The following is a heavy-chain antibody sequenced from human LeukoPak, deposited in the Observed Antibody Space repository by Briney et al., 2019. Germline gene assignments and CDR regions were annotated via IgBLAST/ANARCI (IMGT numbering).Heavy chain of an antibody. CDR3: ARPSGALRIAALGINSFDP. Sequence: ASVKVSCKASGGTFSSYAISWVRQAPGQGLEWMGGIIPIFGTANYAQKCQRRVTITADKSTSTAYMDLCSLRSEDTAVYYCARPSGALRIAALGINSFDPWGQGTLVTVSS. CDR1: GGTFSSYA. CDR2: IIPIFGTA. D-gene: IGHD6-6*01. J-gene: IGHJ5*02. V-gene: IGHV1-69*06.